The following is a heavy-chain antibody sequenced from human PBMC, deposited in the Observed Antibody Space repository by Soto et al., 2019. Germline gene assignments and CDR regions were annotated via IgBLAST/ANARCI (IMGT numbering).Heavy chain of an antibody. CDR3: ARENMDCTNGVCYNYFDY. CDR2: INPSGGST. CDR1: GYTFTSYY. Sequence: EASVKVSCKASGYTFTSYYMHWVRQAPGQGLVWMGIINPSGGSTSYAQKFQGRVTMTRDTSTSTVYMELSSLRSEDTAVYYCARENMDCTNGVCYNYFDYWGQGTLGTVSS. D-gene: IGHD2-8*01. V-gene: IGHV1-46*01. J-gene: IGHJ4*02.